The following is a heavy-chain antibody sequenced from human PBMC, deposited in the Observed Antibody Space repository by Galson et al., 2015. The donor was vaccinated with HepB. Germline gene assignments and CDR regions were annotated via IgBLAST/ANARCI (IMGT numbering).Heavy chain of an antibody. CDR1: GFTFNKYS. D-gene: IGHD3-10*01. Sequence: SLRLSCAASGFTFNKYSMTWVRQAPGKGLEWISYITSRSTTISYADSVKGRFTISRDNAKNSLFLQMNSLRAEDTAIYYCSRAKQSSGSFGDFDLWGRGTLVTVSS. V-gene: IGHV3-48*01. J-gene: IGHJ2*01. CDR3: SRAKQSSGSFGDFDL. CDR2: ITSRSTTI.